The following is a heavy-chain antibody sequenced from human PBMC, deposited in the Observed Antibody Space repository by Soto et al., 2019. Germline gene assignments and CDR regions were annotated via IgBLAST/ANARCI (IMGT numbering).Heavy chain of an antibody. Sequence: QVQLVESGGGVVQPGRSLRLSCAVSGFTFTDYGFHWVRQAPDKGLEWGAVVLYSGYTKYYADSVQGRFTISGDNSRNMIYLQRDSLKTVDTAIYYCPRAPNLISWPYYFDFWGLGTLVTVSS. CDR1: GFTFTDYG. D-gene: IGHD6-13*01. CDR3: PRAPNLISWPYYFDF. J-gene: IGHJ4*02. V-gene: IGHV3-30*04. CDR2: VLYSGYTK.